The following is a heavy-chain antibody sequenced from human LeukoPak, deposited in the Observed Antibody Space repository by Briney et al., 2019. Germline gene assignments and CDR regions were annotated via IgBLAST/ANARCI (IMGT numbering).Heavy chain of an antibody. CDR2: ISGSGGST. CDR1: GFTFSSYA. J-gene: IGHJ5*02. D-gene: IGHD3-22*01. CDR3: AKDPNYDDSSGYYH. Sequence: PGASLSLSCAASGFTFSSYAMSWLRQAPGKGLEWVSAISGSGGSTYYADSVKGRFTISRDNSKNTLYLQMNSLRAEDTAVYYCAKDPNYDDSSGYYHWGQGTLVTVSS. V-gene: IGHV3-23*01.